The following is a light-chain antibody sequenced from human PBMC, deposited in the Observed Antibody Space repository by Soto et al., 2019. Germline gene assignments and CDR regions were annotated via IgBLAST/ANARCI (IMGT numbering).Light chain of an antibody. CDR1: QSVSSSSY. CDR3: HQYGSSTSYT. CDR2: GAS. J-gene: IGKJ2*01. Sequence: EIVLTQSPGTLSLSPGERATLSCRASQSVSSSSYLAWYQQKPGQAPRLLIYGASSRATGIPDRFSGSGSGTDVTLTISRLEPEDFAVYYCHQYGSSTSYTFGQGTKLEIK. V-gene: IGKV3-20*01.